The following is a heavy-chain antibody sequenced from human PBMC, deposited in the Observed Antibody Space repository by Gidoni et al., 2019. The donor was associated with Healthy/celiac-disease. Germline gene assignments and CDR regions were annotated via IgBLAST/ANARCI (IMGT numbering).Heavy chain of an antibody. Sequence: QVQLVESGGGVVQPGRSLRLSCAASGFTFSSYGMHWVRQAPGKGLEWVAVIWYDGSNKYYADTVKGRFTISRDNSKNTLYLQMNSLRAEDTAVYYCARRSGALLNAFDIWGQGTMVTVSS. CDR2: IWYDGSNK. V-gene: IGHV3-33*01. D-gene: IGHD1-26*01. CDR1: GFTFSSYG. CDR3: ARRSGALLNAFDI. J-gene: IGHJ3*02.